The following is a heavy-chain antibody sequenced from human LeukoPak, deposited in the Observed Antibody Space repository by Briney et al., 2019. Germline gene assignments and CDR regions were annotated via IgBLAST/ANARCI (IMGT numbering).Heavy chain of an antibody. V-gene: IGHV3-23*01. Sequence: GGSLRLSCAASGFSFTSYAMSWVRQAPGKGLEWVSGISGSGGSTYYAGSVRGRFSISRDNSKNTLYMQMNSLRAEDTALYYCTKGLYYDRSGYLPGDYWGQGNLVTVSS. CDR3: TKGLYYDRSGYLPGDY. CDR2: ISGSGGST. CDR1: GFSFTSYA. D-gene: IGHD3-22*01. J-gene: IGHJ4*02.